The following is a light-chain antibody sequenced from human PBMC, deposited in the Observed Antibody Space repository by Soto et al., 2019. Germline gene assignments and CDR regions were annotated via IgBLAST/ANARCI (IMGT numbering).Light chain of an antibody. V-gene: IGLV2-14*03. J-gene: IGLJ3*02. Sequence: QSALTQPASVSGSLGQSITISCAGTSSDVGAFDSVSWYQHHPGKAPKLIIYAVTNRPSGVSNRFSGSKSGNTASLTISGLQAEDETDYYCSSFTTSGTLVFGGGTKVTVL. CDR3: SSFTTSGTLV. CDR1: SSDVGAFDS. CDR2: AVT.